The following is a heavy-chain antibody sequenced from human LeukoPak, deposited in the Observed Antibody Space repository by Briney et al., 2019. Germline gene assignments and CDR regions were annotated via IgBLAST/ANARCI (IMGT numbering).Heavy chain of an antibody. CDR3: ARRDVDIMPATLDH. V-gene: IGHV3-48*02. D-gene: IGHD5-12*01. CDR1: GFTFSNYI. Sequence: QAGGSLRLSCAASGFTFSNYIMTWVRQAPGKGLEWVSYITSSGSTIYYADSVKGRFTMSRDNAKNSLYLQMNSLRDDDTAVYYCARRDVDIMPATLDHWGPGTLVTVSS. J-gene: IGHJ4*02. CDR2: ITSSGSTI.